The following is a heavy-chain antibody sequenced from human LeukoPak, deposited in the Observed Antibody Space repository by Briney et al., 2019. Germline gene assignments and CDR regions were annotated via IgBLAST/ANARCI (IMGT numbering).Heavy chain of an antibody. CDR1: GGSISSYY. V-gene: IGHV4-59*01. CDR3: ARVTYSKAFDY. J-gene: IGHJ4*02. Sequence: PSETLSLTCTVSGGSISSYYWSWIRQPPGKGLEWIGYIYYSGSTNYNPSLKSRVTISVDTSKNQFSLKLSSVTAADTAVYYCARVTYSKAFDYWGQGTLVTVSS. CDR2: IYYSGST. D-gene: IGHD4-11*01.